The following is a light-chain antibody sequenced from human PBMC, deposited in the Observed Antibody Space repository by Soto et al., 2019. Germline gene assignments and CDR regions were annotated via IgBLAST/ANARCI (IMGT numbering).Light chain of an antibody. V-gene: IGKV1-5*01. CDR3: QHYNYWPYT. Sequence: DIQITQSPSALSALAGEGVTITCRASQRISTWLAWYQQKPGKAPKLLISDASSLETGVPSRFSGSGSGTDFTLTISSLQSEDFAVYYCQHYNYWPYTCGQGTKVDIK. J-gene: IGKJ2*01. CDR2: DAS. CDR1: QRISTW.